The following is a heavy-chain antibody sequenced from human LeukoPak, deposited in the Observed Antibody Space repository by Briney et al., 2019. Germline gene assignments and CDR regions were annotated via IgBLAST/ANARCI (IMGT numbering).Heavy chain of an antibody. V-gene: IGHV4-34*01. D-gene: IGHD3-10*01. CDR1: GGSFSGYY. Sequence: PSETLSLTCAVYGGSFSGYYWSWIRQPPGKGLEWIGEINHSGSTNYNPSLKSRVTISVDTSKNQFSLKLSSVTAADTAVYYCARDRGSGSYYSFDYWGQGTLVTVSS. J-gene: IGHJ4*02. CDR2: INHSGST. CDR3: ARDRGSGSYYSFDY.